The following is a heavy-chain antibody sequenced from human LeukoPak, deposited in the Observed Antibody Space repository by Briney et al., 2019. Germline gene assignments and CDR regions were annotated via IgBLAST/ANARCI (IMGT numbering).Heavy chain of an antibody. Sequence: GGSLRLSCSVSGFIFTDYYMSWIRQAPGKGLEWVSYISPSGTVIYNGDSVKGRFTISRDNAKKSLYLQMNSLRAEDTAVYYCARDYNCWGQGILVTVSS. CDR2: ISPSGTVI. V-gene: IGHV3-11*01. CDR1: GFIFTDYY. J-gene: IGHJ4*02. CDR3: ARDYNC. D-gene: IGHD3-10*01.